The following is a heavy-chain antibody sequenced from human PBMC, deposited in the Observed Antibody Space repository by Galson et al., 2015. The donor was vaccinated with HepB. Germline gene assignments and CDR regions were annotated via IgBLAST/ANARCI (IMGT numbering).Heavy chain of an antibody. Sequence: SLRLSCAASGFTFSDYWMTWVRQAPGKGLEWVANIKQDGSEKYYVDSVKGRFTISRDNAKNSLYLQMNSLRADDTAVFYCVRSAGWASDYWGQGTLVTVSS. V-gene: IGHV3-7*03. CDR1: GFTFSDYW. D-gene: IGHD1-26*01. CDR3: VRSAGWASDY. J-gene: IGHJ4*02. CDR2: IKQDGSEK.